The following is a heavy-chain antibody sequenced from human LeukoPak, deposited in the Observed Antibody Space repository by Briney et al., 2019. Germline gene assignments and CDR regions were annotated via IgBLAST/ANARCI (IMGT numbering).Heavy chain of an antibody. J-gene: IGHJ6*02. V-gene: IGHV1-2*02. D-gene: IGHD3-9*01. Sequence: AASVKVSCKTSGLTFSGYYLHWVRQAPGQGLEWMGWINTHSGGTNYAQKFQGRVTMTRDTSISTAYMELSSLRSGDTAVYFCARDFVLTYGMDVWVQGTTITVSS. CDR1: GLTFSGYY. CDR3: ARDFVLTYGMDV. CDR2: INTHSGGT.